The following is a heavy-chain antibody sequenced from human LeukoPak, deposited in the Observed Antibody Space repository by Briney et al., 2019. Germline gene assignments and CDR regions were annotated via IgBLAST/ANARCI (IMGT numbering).Heavy chain of an antibody. CDR3: ARDSVESGRYFDY. J-gene: IGHJ4*02. Sequence: ASVKVSCKASGYTFTGYYMHWVRQAPGQGLEWTGWINPKSGGTNYAQKFQGRVTMTRDTSISTAYMEVSRLRSDDTAVYYCARDSVESGRYFDYWGQGTLVTVPS. CDR2: INPKSGGT. D-gene: IGHD1-26*01. CDR1: GYTFTGYY. V-gene: IGHV1-2*02.